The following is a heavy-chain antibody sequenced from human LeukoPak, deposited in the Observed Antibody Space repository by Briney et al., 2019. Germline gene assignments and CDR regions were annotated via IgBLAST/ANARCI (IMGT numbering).Heavy chain of an antibody. CDR1: GGTFSGYA. CDR2: IIPIFGTA. J-gene: IGHJ4*02. Sequence: SVKVSCKASGGTFSGYAISWVRQAPGQGLEWMGGIIPIFGTANYAQKFQGRVTITADESTSTAYMELSSLRSEDTAVYYCARAIYGDYAGLFDWGQGTLVTVSS. D-gene: IGHD4-17*01. V-gene: IGHV1-69*13. CDR3: ARAIYGDYAGLFD.